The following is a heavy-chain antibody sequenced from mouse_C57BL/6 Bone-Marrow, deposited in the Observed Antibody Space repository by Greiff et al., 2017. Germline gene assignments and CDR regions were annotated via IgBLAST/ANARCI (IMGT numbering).Heavy chain of an antibody. Sequence: EVHLVESGGGLVKPGGSLKLSCAASGFTFSSYAMSWVRQTPEKRLEWVATISDGGSYTYYPDNVKGRFTISRDNAKNNLYQQMSHLQSEDTAMYYCARDPHYYGNYDDWGQGTTLTVSS. CDR1: GFTFSSYA. J-gene: IGHJ2*01. D-gene: IGHD2-1*01. V-gene: IGHV5-4*01. CDR2: ISDGGSYT. CDR3: ARDPHYYGNYDD.